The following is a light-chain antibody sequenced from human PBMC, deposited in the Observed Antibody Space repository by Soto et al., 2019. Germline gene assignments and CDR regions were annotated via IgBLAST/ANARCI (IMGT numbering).Light chain of an antibody. V-gene: IGKV3-11*01. Sequence: ESVLTQSPATLSLSPGESATLSCRASQSVNKYLAWYQQKPGQAPRLIIYDTSSRATGIPARFSGIGSGTDFTLTISSLEPEDFAVYYCQQRSNLITFGQGTRLEIK. CDR1: QSVNKY. J-gene: IGKJ5*01. CDR3: QQRSNLIT. CDR2: DTS.